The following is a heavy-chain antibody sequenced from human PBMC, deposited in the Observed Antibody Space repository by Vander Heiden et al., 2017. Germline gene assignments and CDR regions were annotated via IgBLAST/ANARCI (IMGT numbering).Heavy chain of an antibody. CDR2: IYYSGST. J-gene: IGHJ4*02. CDR1: GGSISSSSYY. V-gene: IGHV4-39*01. CDR3: ARRRFGSGDPDIDNFDY. Sequence: QLQLQEAGPGLWKPSETRSRTCTVSGGSISSSSYYWGWIRQPPGKGLEWIGSIYYSGSTYYNPSRNCRVTISVDTSKNQFSLNLISVTAADTADYYCARRRFGSGDPDIDNFDYWGQGTLVTVSS. D-gene: IGHD3-3*01.